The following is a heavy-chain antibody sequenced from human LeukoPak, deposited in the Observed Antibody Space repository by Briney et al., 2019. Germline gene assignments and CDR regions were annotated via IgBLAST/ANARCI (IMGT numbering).Heavy chain of an antibody. CDR1: GGTFSDST. CDR3: AGDFQAARLHLFEF. J-gene: IGHJ4*02. Sequence: SVKVSCKVSGGTFSDSTLSWVRQVPGQGLEWMGGIISISGSPNYAQGFQGRVTFTTDESTSTAYMELRSLTSEDTAVYYCAGDFQAARLHLFEFWGQGSLVTVSS. D-gene: IGHD6-6*01. CDR2: IISISGSP. V-gene: IGHV1-69*05.